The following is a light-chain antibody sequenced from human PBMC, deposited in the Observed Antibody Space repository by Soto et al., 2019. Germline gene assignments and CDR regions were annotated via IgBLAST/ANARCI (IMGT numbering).Light chain of an antibody. CDR3: QQYNIYPLT. CDR1: QDINSY. CDR2: AAS. V-gene: IGKV1D-16*01. J-gene: IGKJ4*01. Sequence: DVQMTQSPSSLSASVGDRVTITCRASQDINSYLAWYQQKPGNAPKSLIYAASSLQTGVPSRFSRKGSGKEFTLTIRNLPPEDFATYYRQQYNIYPLTFGGGTKVEIK.